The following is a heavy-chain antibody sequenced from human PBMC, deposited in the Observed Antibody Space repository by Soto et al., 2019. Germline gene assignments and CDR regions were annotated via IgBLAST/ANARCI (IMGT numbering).Heavy chain of an antibody. CDR2: ISGSGKTI. D-gene: IGHD6-19*01. CDR3: ARKADSSGWSFGY. Sequence: QVQLVESGGGLVKPGGSLTRSCAASGFTFSDYYMSWIRQAPGQGLEWVSHISGSGKTIYDADSVKGRFSISRDNAKNLLYLQMNTLRVEDAAVYYCARKADSSGWSFGYWGQGTLVTVSS. CDR1: GFTFSDYY. V-gene: IGHV3-11*01. J-gene: IGHJ4*02.